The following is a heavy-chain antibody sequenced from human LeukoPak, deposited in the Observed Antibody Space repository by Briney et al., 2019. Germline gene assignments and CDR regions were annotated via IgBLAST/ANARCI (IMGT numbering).Heavy chain of an antibody. CDR2: IYYSGST. V-gene: IGHV4-59*01. CDR1: GGSISSYY. CDR3: AMLRDFWSGYPPSGFNP. J-gene: IGHJ5*02. D-gene: IGHD3-3*01. Sequence: SETLSLTCTVSGGSISSYYWSWIRQPPGKGLEWIGYIYYSGSTNYNPSLKSRVTISVDTSKNQFSLKLSSVTAADTAVYYCAMLRDFWSGYPPSGFNPWGQGTLVTVSS.